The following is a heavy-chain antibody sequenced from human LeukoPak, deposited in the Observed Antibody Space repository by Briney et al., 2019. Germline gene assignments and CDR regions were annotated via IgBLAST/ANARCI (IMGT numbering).Heavy chain of an antibody. J-gene: IGHJ4*02. Sequence: ASVKVSCKASGYTFTSYYMHWVRRAPGQGLEWMGIINPSGGSTSYAQKFQGRVTMTRDTSTSTVYMELSSLRSEDTAVYYCARDWGRWLSHRRFDYWGQGTLVTVSS. CDR3: ARDWGRWLSHRRFDY. CDR2: INPSGGST. D-gene: IGHD5-24*01. V-gene: IGHV1-46*01. CDR1: GYTFTSYY.